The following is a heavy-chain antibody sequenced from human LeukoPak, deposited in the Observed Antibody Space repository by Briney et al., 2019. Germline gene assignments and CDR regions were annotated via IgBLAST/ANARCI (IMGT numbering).Heavy chain of an antibody. V-gene: IGHV4-4*07. CDR1: GGSISSYY. CDR2: IYTSGST. J-gene: IGHJ4*02. D-gene: IGHD6-19*01. Sequence: SETLSLTCTVSGGSISSYYWSWIRQPAGKGLEWIGRIYTSGSTNYNPSLKSRVTMSADTSKNQFSLKLSSVTAADTAVYYCARVGVSSGWSLYYFDYWGQGTLVTVSS. CDR3: ARVGVSSGWSLYYFDY.